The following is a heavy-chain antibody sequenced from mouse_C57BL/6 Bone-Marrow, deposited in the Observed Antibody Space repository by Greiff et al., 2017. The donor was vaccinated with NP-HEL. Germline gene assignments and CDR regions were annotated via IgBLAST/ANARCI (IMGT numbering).Heavy chain of an antibody. CDR1: GYTFTDYN. CDR2: INPNNGGT. Sequence: EVKLQESGPELVKPGASVKIPCKASGYTFTDYNMDWVKQSHGKSLEWIGDINPNNGGTIYNQKFKGKATLTVDKSSSTAYMELRSLTSEDTAVYYCARDPLRSEDYYAMDYWGQGTSVTVSS. V-gene: IGHV1-18*01. D-gene: IGHD1-1*01. CDR3: ARDPLRSEDYYAMDY. J-gene: IGHJ4*01.